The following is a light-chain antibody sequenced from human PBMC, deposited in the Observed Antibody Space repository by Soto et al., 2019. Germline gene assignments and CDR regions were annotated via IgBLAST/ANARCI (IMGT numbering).Light chain of an antibody. CDR2: DAS. Sequence: EIMLTQAPATLPLTQGERATLSCRARTSVSRYLAWYQQKPGQAPRLLIYDASSRAIGIPARFSGSGSGTDFTLTISSLEPEDFAVYYCQQRGNWPLTFGGGTKVDI. V-gene: IGKV3-11*01. CDR1: TSVSRY. CDR3: QQRGNWPLT. J-gene: IGKJ4*01.